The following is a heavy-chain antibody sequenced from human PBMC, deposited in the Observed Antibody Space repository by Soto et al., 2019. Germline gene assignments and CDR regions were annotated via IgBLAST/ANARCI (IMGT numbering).Heavy chain of an antibody. J-gene: IGHJ4*02. CDR3: AKDRIQLWSPSAPYYFDY. V-gene: IGHV3-23*01. Sequence: PVGSLRLSCAASGFTFSSYAMSWVRQAPGKGLEWVSAISGSGGSTYYADSVKGRFTISRDNSKNTLYLQMNSLRAEDTAVYYCAKDRIQLWSPSAPYYFDYWGQGTLVTVSS. CDR2: ISGSGGST. CDR1: GFTFSSYA. D-gene: IGHD5-18*01.